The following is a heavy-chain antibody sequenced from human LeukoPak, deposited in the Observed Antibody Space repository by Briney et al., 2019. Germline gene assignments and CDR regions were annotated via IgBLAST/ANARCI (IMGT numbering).Heavy chain of an antibody. V-gene: IGHV1-69*13. CDR2: IIPIFGTA. J-gene: IGHJ6*02. CDR1: GGTFSSYA. Sequence: SVKVSCKASGGTFSSYAISWVRQAPGQGLEWMGGIIPIFGTANYAQKFQGRVTITADESTSTAYMELSSLRSEDTAVYYCARVRIAAVGYYYYGMDVWGQGTTVTVSS. D-gene: IGHD6-13*01. CDR3: ARVRIAAVGYYYYGMDV.